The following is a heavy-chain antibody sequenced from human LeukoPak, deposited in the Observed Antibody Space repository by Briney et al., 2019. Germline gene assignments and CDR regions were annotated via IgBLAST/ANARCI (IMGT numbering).Heavy chain of an antibody. Sequence: PGGSLRLSCAAFGFTVRSDDMNWVRQAPGKGLEWVSILDSDGSASYADSVKGRFTISRDNSTNTLDLQMNSLRAEDTAVYYCARAAAGRAYYHYGMDVWGQGTTVTVSS. D-gene: IGHD6-13*01. V-gene: IGHV3-53*01. CDR2: LDSDGSA. CDR3: ARAAAGRAYYHYGMDV. CDR1: GFTVRSDD. J-gene: IGHJ6*02.